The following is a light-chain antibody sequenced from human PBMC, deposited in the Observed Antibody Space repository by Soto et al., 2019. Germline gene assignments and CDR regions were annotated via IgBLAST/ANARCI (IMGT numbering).Light chain of an antibody. CDR2: EVS. V-gene: IGLV2-14*01. CDR3: SSYTSSSTLVV. CDR1: SSDVGGYNY. J-gene: IGLJ2*01. Sequence: QSVLTQPPSASGTPGQRVIISCTGTSSDVGGYNYVSWYQQHPGKAPKLMIYEVSNRPSGVSNRFSGSKSGNTASLTISGLQAEDEADYYCSSYTSSSTLVVFGGGTKLTVL.